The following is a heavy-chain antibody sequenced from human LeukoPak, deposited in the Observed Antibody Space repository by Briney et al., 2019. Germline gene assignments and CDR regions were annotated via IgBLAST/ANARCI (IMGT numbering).Heavy chain of an antibody. CDR2: INPSGGST. J-gene: IGHJ6*03. Sequence: GASVKVSCKASGYTFTSYYMHWVRQAPGQGLEWMGIINPSGGSTSYAQKFQGRVTMTRDMSTSTVYMELSSLRSEDTAVYYCARGDNIVVVPAAIIPYYMDVWGKGTTVTVSS. CDR1: GYTFTSYY. CDR3: ARGDNIVVVPAAIIPYYMDV. V-gene: IGHV1-46*01. D-gene: IGHD2-2*01.